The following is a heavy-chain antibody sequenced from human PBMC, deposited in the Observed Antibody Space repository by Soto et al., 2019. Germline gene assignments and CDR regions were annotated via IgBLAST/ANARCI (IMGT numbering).Heavy chain of an antibody. J-gene: IGHJ6*02. V-gene: IGHV3-15*07. CDR1: GFTFSNAW. CDR2: IKSKTDGGTT. D-gene: IGHD6-13*01. Sequence: GRSLRLSCAASGFTFSNAWMNWVRQAPGKGLEWVGRIKSKTDGGTTDYAAPVKGRFTISRDDSKNTLYLQMNSLKTEDTAVYYCTTAGKSQQLVHYYYYGMDVWGQGTTVTGSS. CDR3: TTAGKSQQLVHYYYYGMDV.